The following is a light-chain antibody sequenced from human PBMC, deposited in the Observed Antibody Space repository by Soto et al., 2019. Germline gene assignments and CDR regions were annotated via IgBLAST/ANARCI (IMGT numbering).Light chain of an antibody. V-gene: IGKV2-30*01. CDR3: MQGTHWPIT. CDR2: KVS. CDR1: QSLVYSDGNTY. Sequence: DAVLTQSPLSLPGTLGQPASISVLSSQSLVYSDGNTYFSWFQQRPGRSPRRLIYKVSNRDSGVPARFSGSGSGTDFALKISRVEAEDVGVYYCMQGTHWPITFGQGTRLEIK. J-gene: IGKJ5*01.